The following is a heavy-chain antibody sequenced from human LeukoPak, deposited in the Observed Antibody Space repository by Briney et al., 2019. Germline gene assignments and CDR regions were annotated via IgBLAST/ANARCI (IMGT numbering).Heavy chain of an antibody. CDR3: ARGGNYDSGSHYLVY. J-gene: IGHJ4*02. CDR1: GFTFEDFS. Sequence: GGSLRLSCAASGFTFEDFSMHWVRQSPGKGLEWISYISNVGEITRYADSVKGRFTISRDSAKNSLYLQMDSLRPEDTAMYFCARGGNYDSGSHYLVYWGQGTLVTVSS. CDR2: ISNVGEIT. D-gene: IGHD3-10*01. V-gene: IGHV3-11*01.